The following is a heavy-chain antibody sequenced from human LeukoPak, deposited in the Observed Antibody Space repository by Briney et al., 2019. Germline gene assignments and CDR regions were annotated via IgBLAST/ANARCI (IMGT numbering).Heavy chain of an antibody. CDR1: GYTLTELS. CDR2: FDPEDGET. J-gene: IGHJ6*03. D-gene: IGHD3-3*01. Sequence: SVKVSCKVSGYTLTELSMHWVRQAPGKGLEWMGGFDPEDGETIYAQKFQGRVTMTEDTSTDTAYMELSSLRSEDTAVYYCAREVVNDFWSGDDYYYYYMDVWGKGTTVTVPS. CDR3: AREVVNDFWSGDDYYYYYMDV. V-gene: IGHV1-24*01.